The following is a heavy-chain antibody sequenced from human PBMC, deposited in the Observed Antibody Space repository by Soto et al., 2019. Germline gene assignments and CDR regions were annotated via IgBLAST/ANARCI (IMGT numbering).Heavy chain of an antibody. CDR2: IDWDDDK. CDR1: GFSLSTSGMC. D-gene: IGHD3-10*01. Sequence: SGPTLVNPTQTLTLTCTFSGFSLSTSGMCVRWIRQPPGKALKWLARIDWDDDKYYSTSLKNRHTISKDTSKNQMVLTMTNMDPVDTVTYYCARMRLVITIVRGPSHYYYYYMDVWGKGTTVTVSS. V-gene: IGHV2-70*11. CDR3: ARMRLVITIVRGPSHYYYYYMDV. J-gene: IGHJ6*03.